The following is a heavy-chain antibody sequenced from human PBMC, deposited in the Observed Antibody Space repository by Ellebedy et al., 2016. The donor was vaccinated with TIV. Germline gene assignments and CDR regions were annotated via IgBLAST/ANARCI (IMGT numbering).Heavy chain of an antibody. CDR2: ITASGDRT. Sequence: PGGSLRLSCAASGFTFSRYAMAWVRQAPGKGMGWGSSITASGDRTYYANSVKGRFTISRDNSKNTLYLQMNILTADDTAVYYCAKGTEDYWGQGTPVTVSS. CDR1: GFTFSRYA. V-gene: IGHV3-23*01. CDR3: AKGTEDY. J-gene: IGHJ4*02. D-gene: IGHD1-14*01.